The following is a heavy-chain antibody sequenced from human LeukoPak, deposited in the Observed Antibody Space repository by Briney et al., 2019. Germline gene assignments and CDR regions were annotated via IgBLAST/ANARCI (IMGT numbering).Heavy chain of an antibody. CDR3: ARGPYYYDSSGYYFDY. CDR2: ISAYNGNT. CDR1: GYTFTSYG. D-gene: IGHD3-22*01. V-gene: IGHV1-18*01. Sequence: GASVKVSCKASGYTFTSYGISWVRQAPGQGLEWMGWISAYNGNTNYAQKFQGRVTMTRNTTISTAYMELSSLRSEDTAVYYCARGPYYYDSSGYYFDYWGQGTLVTVSS. J-gene: IGHJ4*02.